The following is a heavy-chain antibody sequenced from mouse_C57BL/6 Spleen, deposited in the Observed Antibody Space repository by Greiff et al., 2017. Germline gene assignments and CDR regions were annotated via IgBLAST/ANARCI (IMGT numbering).Heavy chain of an antibody. D-gene: IGHD2-5*01. V-gene: IGHV5-2*01. CDR3: AKQAYSNPFAD. CDR2: INSDGGST. Sequence: EVQVVESGGGLVQPGESLKLSCESNEYAFPSHDMSWVRKTPEKRLELVAAINSDGGSTYYPDTMERRFIISRDNTKKTLYLQMRSVRSEDTALYYCAKQAYSNPFADWGQGTLVTVSA. CDR1: EYAFPSHD. J-gene: IGHJ3*01.